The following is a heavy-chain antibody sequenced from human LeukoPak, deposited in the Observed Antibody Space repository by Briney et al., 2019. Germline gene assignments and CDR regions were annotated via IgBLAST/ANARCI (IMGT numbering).Heavy chain of an antibody. Sequence: GGSLRLSCAASGLTFSSYAMSWVRQAPGKGLEWVSTMSASGGSTFYADSVKGRFSISRDNSKNTLYLRMDSLRGEDTAVYYCAKDFRIGYSAHFDYWGQGALVTVSS. CDR1: GLTFSSYA. CDR3: AKDFRIGYSAHFDY. V-gene: IGHV3-23*01. CDR2: MSASGGST. D-gene: IGHD2-21*01. J-gene: IGHJ4*02.